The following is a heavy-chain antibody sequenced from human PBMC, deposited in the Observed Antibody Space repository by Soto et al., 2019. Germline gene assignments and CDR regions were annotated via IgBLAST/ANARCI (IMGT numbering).Heavy chain of an antibody. J-gene: IGHJ4*02. CDR3: ARVAYYYDSSGYFY. D-gene: IGHD3-22*01. CDR1: GFTFSSYS. V-gene: IGHV3-48*01. Sequence: PGGSLRLSCAASGFTFSSYSMHWVRQAPGKGLEWVSYISPSSSSIYYADSVKGRFTISRDSAKNSLYLQMNSLRAEDTAVYYCARVAYYYDSSGYFYWGQGALVTVSS. CDR2: ISPSSSSI.